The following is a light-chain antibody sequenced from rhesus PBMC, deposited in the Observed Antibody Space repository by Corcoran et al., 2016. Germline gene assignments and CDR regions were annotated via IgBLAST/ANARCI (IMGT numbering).Light chain of an antibody. J-gene: IGKJ2*01. CDR2: KVS. Sequence: DVVMTQSPLSLPITPGQPASISLRSSQSLVHSDGNTYLSWYQQKPGTPTRLLSYKVSNRYSGVPDRFSGGGAGTDFTRKSNRVGPEDVGIYYCGQGTLWPYSFGQGTKVEI. CDR1: QSLVHSDGNTY. V-gene: IGKV2-64*02. CDR3: GQGTLWPYS.